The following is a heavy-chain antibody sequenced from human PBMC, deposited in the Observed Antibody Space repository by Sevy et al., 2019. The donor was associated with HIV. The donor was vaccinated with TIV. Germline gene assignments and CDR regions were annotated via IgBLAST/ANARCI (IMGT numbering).Heavy chain of an antibody. CDR1: GYSFTNYW. J-gene: IGHJ6*02. CDR3: ARFGSYRLSYYGMDV. CDR2: IYPGDCDT. V-gene: IGHV5-51*01. Sequence: GESLKISCKGAGYSFTNYWIGWVRQMPGKGLEWMGIIYPGDCDTRYSPSFQGQVTISADKSISTAYLQWSSLRASDTAMYYCARFGSYRLSYYGMDVWGQGTTVTVSS. D-gene: IGHD2-15*01.